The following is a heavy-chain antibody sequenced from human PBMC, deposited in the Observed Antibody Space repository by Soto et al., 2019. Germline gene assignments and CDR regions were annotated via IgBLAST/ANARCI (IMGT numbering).Heavy chain of an antibody. D-gene: IGHD3-3*01. CDR1: GGSINGHY. CDR3: ARAATDDFWVFAS. V-gene: IGHV4-59*11. J-gene: IGHJ5*01. CDR2: VYYSGST. Sequence: SETLSLTCTVSGGSINGHYWSWIRQPPGKGLEWIGYVYYSGSTDYNPSLQSRVTISVDTSKKQLSLTLSSVTAADTAVYYCARAATDDFWVFASWGQGTVVTVSS.